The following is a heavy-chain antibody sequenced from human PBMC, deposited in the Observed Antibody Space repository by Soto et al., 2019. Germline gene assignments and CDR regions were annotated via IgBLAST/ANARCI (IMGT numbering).Heavy chain of an antibody. CDR2: ISWNSGSI. D-gene: IGHD5-18*01. V-gene: IGHV3-9*01. Sequence: PGASLRLSCAASGFTFADYAMHWVRQAPGKGLEWVSRISWNSGSIGYADSVKGRFIISRDNAKNSLYLQMNSLRAEDTALYYCAKAVGSYGNFDYWGQGT. CDR3: AKAVGSYGNFDY. CDR1: GFTFADYA. J-gene: IGHJ4*02.